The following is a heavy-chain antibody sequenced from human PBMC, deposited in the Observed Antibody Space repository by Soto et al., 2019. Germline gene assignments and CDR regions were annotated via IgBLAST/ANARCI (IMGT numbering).Heavy chain of an antibody. CDR2: IYYSGNT. V-gene: IGHV4-59*06. J-gene: IGHJ6*02. CDR1: GGSISSYY. Sequence: SETLSLTCTVSGGSISSYYWSWVRQNPRRGLEWIGNIYYSGNTYYNPSLKSRLTISVDTSKNQFSLNLSSVTAADTAVYYCARDRLMATAGTARHYFGLDVWGQGTTVTVSS. D-gene: IGHD5-18*01. CDR3: ARDRLMATAGTARHYFGLDV.